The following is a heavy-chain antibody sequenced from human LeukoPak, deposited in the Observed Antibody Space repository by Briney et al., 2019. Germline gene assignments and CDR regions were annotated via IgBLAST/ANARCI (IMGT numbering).Heavy chain of an antibody. Sequence: GTSLRLSCAGSRFRFSTYGMHWVRQAPGKGLEWLGYVWFDGSNSDYVDPVKGRFTISRDNSKNTVFLQMNSLRAEDTAVYHCARFAGSDYTGSFDLWGQGTPVTVSS. CDR3: ARFAGSDYTGSFDL. CDR1: RFRFSTYG. D-gene: IGHD3-10*01. CDR2: VWFDGSNS. V-gene: IGHV3-33*01. J-gene: IGHJ4*02.